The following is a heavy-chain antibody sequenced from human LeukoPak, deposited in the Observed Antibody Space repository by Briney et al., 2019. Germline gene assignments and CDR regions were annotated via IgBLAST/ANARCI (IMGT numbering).Heavy chain of an antibody. D-gene: IGHD3-10*01. Sequence: PGGSLRLSCAASGFTFSSYGMHWVRQAPGKGLEWVAVISYDGSNKYYADSVKGRFTISRDSSKNTLYLQMNSLRAEDTAVFYCAKGMGVSGWGDFDYWGQGTLVTVSS. CDR1: GFTFSSYG. CDR2: ISYDGSNK. J-gene: IGHJ4*02. V-gene: IGHV3-30*18. CDR3: AKGMGVSGWGDFDY.